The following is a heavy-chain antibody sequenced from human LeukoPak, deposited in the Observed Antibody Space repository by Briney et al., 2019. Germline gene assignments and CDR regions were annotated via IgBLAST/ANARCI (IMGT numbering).Heavy chain of an antibody. D-gene: IGHD3-22*01. Sequence: SETLSLTCAVYGGSFSGYYWSWIRQPPGKGLEWIGEINHSGSTNYNPSLKSRVTISVDTSKNQFSLKLSSVTAADTAVYYCASSGYYSGYAFDIWGQGTMVTISS. V-gene: IGHV4-34*01. CDR2: INHSGST. CDR3: ASSGYYSGYAFDI. CDR1: GGSFSGYY. J-gene: IGHJ3*02.